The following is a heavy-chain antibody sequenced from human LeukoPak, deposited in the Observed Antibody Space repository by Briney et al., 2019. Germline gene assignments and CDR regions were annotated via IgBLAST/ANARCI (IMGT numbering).Heavy chain of an antibody. D-gene: IGHD2-2*01. V-gene: IGHV4-34*12. Sequence: IRQSXGXXXEXMAEIVPDGRPNYSPLLESRLTLSVDASKNQFSLKLRSVTAADTAIYFCARGSVFMGYASFDFWGQGVLVTVSS. J-gene: IGHJ4*02. CDR2: IVPDGRP. CDR3: ARGSVFMGYASFDF.